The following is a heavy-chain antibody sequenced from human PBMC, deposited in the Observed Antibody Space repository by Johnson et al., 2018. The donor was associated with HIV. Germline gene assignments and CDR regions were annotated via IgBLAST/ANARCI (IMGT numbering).Heavy chain of an antibody. D-gene: IGHD3-22*01. V-gene: IGHV3-72*01. J-gene: IGHJ3*02. CDR1: GFSFSDHF. CDR2: IRNKANRYST. Sequence: MMLVESGGALVQPGGSLRLSCVASGFSFSDHFMDWVRQAPGKGLEWIGRIRNKANRYSTEYAASVKGRFTISRDDSKNTLYLQMNSLKTEDTAVYYCTTWPYYYDTSEDAFDIWGQGTMVTVSS. CDR3: TTWPYYYDTSEDAFDI.